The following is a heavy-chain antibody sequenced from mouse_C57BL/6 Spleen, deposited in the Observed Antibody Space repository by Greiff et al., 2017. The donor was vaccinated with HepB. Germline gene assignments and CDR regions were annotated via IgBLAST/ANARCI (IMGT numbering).Heavy chain of an antibody. CDR2: IRHKANGYTT. D-gene: IGHD4-1*01. V-gene: IGHV7-3*01. CDR3: ARSSNWEGDYAMDY. Sequence: EVKLVESGGGLVQPGGSLSLSCAASGFTFTDYYMSWVSQPPGKALEWLGFIRHKANGYTTEYSASVKGRFTISRDNSQSILYLQMNALRAEDSATYYCARSSNWEGDYAMDYWGQGTSVTVSS. CDR1: GFTFTDYY. J-gene: IGHJ4*01.